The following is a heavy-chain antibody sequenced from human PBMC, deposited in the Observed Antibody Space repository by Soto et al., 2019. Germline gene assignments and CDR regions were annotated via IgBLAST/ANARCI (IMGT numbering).Heavy chain of an antibody. J-gene: IGHJ6*03. Sequence: ASVKVSCKASGYTFTSYAMHCVRQAPGQRLEWMGWINAGNGNTKYSQKFQGRVTITRDTSASTAYMELSSLRSEDTAVYYCARQQQPYYYMDVWGKGTTVTVSS. D-gene: IGHD6-13*01. CDR3: ARQQQPYYYMDV. V-gene: IGHV1-3*01. CDR2: INAGNGNT. CDR1: GYTFTSYA.